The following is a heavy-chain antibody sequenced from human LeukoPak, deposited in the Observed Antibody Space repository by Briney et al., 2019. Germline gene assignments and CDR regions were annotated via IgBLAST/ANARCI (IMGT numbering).Heavy chain of an antibody. CDR2: IVVGSGNT. Sequence: SVKVSCKASGFTFTSSAMQWVRQARGQRLEWIGWIVVGSGNTNYAQKFQERVTITRDMSTSTAYMELSSLRSEDTAVYYCAASDYYGSGSYSTGLRRWGQGTLVTVSS. D-gene: IGHD3-10*01. V-gene: IGHV1-58*02. J-gene: IGHJ4*02. CDR1: GFTFTSSA. CDR3: AASDYYGSGSYSTGLRR.